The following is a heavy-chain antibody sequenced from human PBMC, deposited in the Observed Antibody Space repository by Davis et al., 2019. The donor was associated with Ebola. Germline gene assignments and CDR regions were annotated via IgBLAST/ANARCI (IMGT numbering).Heavy chain of an antibody. CDR2: INAQTGNS. D-gene: IGHD3-10*01. V-gene: IGHV1-18*01. CDR3: ATDEGRGGSYPEY. J-gene: IGHJ4*02. CDR1: NYTSSTYG. Sequence: ASVTVSCKASNYTSSTYGIAWVRQAPGQGLEWMGWINAQTGNSNLADKFEDRLTMTADTSTTTIYLHLRNLRPDDTALYYCATDEGRGGSYPEYWGQGTLVIVS.